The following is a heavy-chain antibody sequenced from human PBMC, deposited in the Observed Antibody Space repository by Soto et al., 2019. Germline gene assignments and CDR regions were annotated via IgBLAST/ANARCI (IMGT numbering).Heavy chain of an antibody. V-gene: IGHV3-33*01. D-gene: IGHD4-17*01. J-gene: IGHJ2*01. CDR1: GFTFSSYG. CDR3: ARDGPHYGDYAFDL. CDR2: IWYDGSNK. Sequence: QVQLVESGGGAVQPGRSLRLSCAASGFTFSSYGMHWVRQAPGKGLEWVAVIWYDGSNKYYADSVKGRFTISRDNSKNTLYLQMNSLRAEDTAVYYCARDGPHYGDYAFDLWGRGTLVTVSS.